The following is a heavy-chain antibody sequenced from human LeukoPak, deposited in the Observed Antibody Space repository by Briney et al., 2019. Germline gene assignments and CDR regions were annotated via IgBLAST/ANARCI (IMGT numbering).Heavy chain of an antibody. J-gene: IGHJ4*02. V-gene: IGHV1-2*02. CDR1: GYTFTGYY. D-gene: IGHD6-6*01. Sequence: PRASVKVSCKASGYTFTGYYMHWVRQAPGQGPEWMGWINPNSGGTNYAQKFQGRVTMTRDTSISTANMELSRLRSDDTAVYYCASYSSSSYSVDYWGQGTLVTVSS. CDR2: INPNSGGT. CDR3: ASYSSSSYSVDY.